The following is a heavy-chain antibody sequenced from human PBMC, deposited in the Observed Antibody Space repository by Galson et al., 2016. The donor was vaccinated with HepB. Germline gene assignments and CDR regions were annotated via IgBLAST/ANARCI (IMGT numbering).Heavy chain of an antibody. CDR3: ARGPDYGADVDYLDF. CDR1: RFTFSRHW. CDR2: IKQDGSER. Sequence: SLRLSCAASRFTFSRHWMSWVRQAPGKGLQWVASIKQDGSERYNLGSVKGRFTISRDNARNSLYLQMNSLRDEDTAVYYCARGPDYGADVDYLDFWGQGTLVTVSS. D-gene: IGHD3-16*01. J-gene: IGHJ4*02. V-gene: IGHV3-7*01.